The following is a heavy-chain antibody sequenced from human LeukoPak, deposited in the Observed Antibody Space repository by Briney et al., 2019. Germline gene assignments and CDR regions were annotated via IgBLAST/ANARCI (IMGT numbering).Heavy chain of an antibody. CDR3: ARARDGRLMAAAVDY. V-gene: IGHV4-34*01. D-gene: IGHD6-13*01. J-gene: IGHJ4*02. CDR2: INHSGST. CDR1: GGSISSYY. Sequence: KSSETLSLTCTVSGGSISSYYWSWIRQPPGKGLEWIGEINHSGSTNYNPSLKSRVTISVDTSKNQFSLKLSSVTAADTAVYYCARARDGRLMAAAVDYWGQGTLVTVSS.